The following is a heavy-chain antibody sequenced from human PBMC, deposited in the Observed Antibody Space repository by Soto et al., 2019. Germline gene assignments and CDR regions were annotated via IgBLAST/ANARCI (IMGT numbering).Heavy chain of an antibody. Sequence: GESLKISCKGSGYSFTSYWIGWVRQMPGKGLEWMGIIYPDDSDTRYSPSLQGQVTISADKSISTAYLQWSSLKASDTAMYYCARSCTNGVCYDAFDIWGQGTMVTVSS. CDR2: IYPDDSDT. CDR1: GYSFTSYW. D-gene: IGHD2-8*01. V-gene: IGHV5-51*01. CDR3: ARSCTNGVCYDAFDI. J-gene: IGHJ3*02.